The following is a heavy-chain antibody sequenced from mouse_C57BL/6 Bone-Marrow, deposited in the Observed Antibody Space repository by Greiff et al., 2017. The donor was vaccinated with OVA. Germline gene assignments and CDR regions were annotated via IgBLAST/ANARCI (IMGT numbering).Heavy chain of an antibody. CDR1: GYSITSGYY. CDR3: ARDGTFYAMDY. V-gene: IGHV3-6*01. D-gene: IGHD1-1*02. Sequence: EVKLQESGPGLVKPSQSLSLTCSVTGYSITSGYYWNWIRQFPGNQLEWMGYISYDGSNNYNPSLKNRISITRDTYKNQFFLKLNSVTTEDTATYYCARDGTFYAMDYWGQGTSVTVSS. J-gene: IGHJ4*01. CDR2: ISYDGSN.